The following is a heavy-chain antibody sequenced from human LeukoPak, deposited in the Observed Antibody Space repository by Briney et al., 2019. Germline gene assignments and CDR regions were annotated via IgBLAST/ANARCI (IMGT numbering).Heavy chain of an antibody. V-gene: IGHV4-59*01. CDR3: ARERHGHPFDS. CDR1: GGSINSDY. CDR2: IAYNGIP. Sequence: PSETLSLTCTVSGGSINSDYWTWIRQSPGKGLERIGYIAYNGIPNYNPSLKSRLTISRDTSKNQFSLNLSSVTAADMAVYYCARERHGHPFDSWGQGTLVTVSS. J-gene: IGHJ4*02.